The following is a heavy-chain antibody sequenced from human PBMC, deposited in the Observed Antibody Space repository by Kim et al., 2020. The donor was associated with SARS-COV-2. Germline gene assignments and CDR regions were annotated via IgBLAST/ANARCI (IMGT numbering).Heavy chain of an antibody. CDR3: VKEYYYDSSGYYSDAFDI. V-gene: IGHV3-64D*06. J-gene: IGHJ3*02. D-gene: IGHD3-22*01. Sequence: KGRFTISRDNSKNTLYLQMSSLRAEDTAVYYCVKEYYYDSSGYYSDAFDIWGQGTMVTVSS.